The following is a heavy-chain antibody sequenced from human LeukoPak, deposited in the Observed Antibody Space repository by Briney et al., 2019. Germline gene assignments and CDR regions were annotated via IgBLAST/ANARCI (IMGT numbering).Heavy chain of an antibody. CDR2: IYSTGST. CDR1: GSSISSYY. V-gene: IGHV4-4*07. D-gene: IGHD6-13*01. Sequence: SSETLSLTCTVSGSSISSYYWSWIRQPAGKGLEWIGRIYSTGSTNYNPSLKSRVTMSVDTSKNQFSLRLRSVTAADTAVYYCARQIASAGTAGFDFWGQGALVTVSS. CDR3: ARQIASAGTAGFDF. J-gene: IGHJ4*02.